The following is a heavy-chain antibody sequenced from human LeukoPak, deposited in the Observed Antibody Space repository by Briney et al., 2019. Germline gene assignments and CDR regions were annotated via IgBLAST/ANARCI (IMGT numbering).Heavy chain of an antibody. V-gene: IGHV3-23*01. J-gene: IGHJ4*02. Sequence: GGSLRLSCAASGFTFSSYAMSWVRQAPGKGLEWVSAIRGSGGSTYYADSVKGRFTISRDNSKNTLYLQMNSLRAEDTAVYYCAKSPLATVTTAFDYWGQGTLVTVSS. D-gene: IGHD4-17*01. CDR3: AKSPLATVTTAFDY. CDR2: IRGSGGST. CDR1: GFTFSSYA.